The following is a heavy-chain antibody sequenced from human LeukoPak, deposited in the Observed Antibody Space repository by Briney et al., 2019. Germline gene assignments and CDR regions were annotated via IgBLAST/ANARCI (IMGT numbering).Heavy chain of an antibody. D-gene: IGHD2-8*02. CDR1: GGSITGHF. J-gene: IGHJ3*01. Sequence: SQTLSLTCSVSGGSITGHFWSWLRQAPGKTLEWLGYVHDSGATDYNPSVKTRLTISLHTSTNQFFLRLTAVTAADTAFYYCAREEGAAGESLDFWGLGTMVTVSS. CDR3: AREEGAAGESLDF. CDR2: VHDSGAT. V-gene: IGHV4-59*11.